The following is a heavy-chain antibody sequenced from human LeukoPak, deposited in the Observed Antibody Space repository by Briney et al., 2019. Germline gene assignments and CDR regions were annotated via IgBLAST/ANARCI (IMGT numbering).Heavy chain of an antibody. CDR1: GVSISSYY. V-gene: IGHV4-59*01. CDR3: ARTYYYDSSGYYYGGGRDNWFDP. D-gene: IGHD3-22*01. CDR2: MYYSGST. Sequence: NASETLSLTCTVSGVSISSYYWSWIRQPPGKGLEWIGYMYYSGSTNYNPSLKSRVTISVDTSKNQFSLKLSSVTAADTAVYYCARTYYYDSSGYYYGGGRDNWFDPWGQGTLVTVSS. J-gene: IGHJ5*02.